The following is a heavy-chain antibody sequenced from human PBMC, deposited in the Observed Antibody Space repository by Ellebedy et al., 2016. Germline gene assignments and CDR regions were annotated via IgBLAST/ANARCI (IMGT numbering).Heavy chain of an antibody. D-gene: IGHD7-27*01. V-gene: IGHV1-2*02. J-gene: IGHJ2*01. CDR1: GYTFTAYY. CDR3: ARVGAWGFQHLYWYFDL. CDR2: INPDSGGT. Sequence: ASVKVSXKASGYTFTAYYVHWVRQAPGQGLEWMGWINPDSGGTHYTQTFQGRVTMTRGTSISTAYMELRRLRYDDTAVYFCARVGAWGFQHLYWYFDLWGRGTLVTVSS.